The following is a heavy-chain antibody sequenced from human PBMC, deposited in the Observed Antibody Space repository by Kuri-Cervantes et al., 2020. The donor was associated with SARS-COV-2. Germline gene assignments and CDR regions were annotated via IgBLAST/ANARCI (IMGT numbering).Heavy chain of an antibody. CDR2: IKQDGSEE. J-gene: IGHJ4*02. CDR1: GFTFSSYW. V-gene: IGHV3-7*01. D-gene: IGHD5-18*01. Sequence: GGSLRLSCAASGFTFSSYWMSWVRQAPGKGLEWVANIKQDGSEEFYVDSVKGRFTVSRDNSKNTLYLQMNSLRAEDTAVYYCAKDQGDSYGISYFDYWGQGTLVTVSS. CDR3: AKDQGDSYGISYFDY.